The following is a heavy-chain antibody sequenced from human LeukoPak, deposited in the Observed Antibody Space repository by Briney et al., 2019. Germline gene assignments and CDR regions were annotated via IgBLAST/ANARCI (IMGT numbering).Heavy chain of an antibody. Sequence: SVKVSCKACGRTFSSYAISSVRQAPGQGLEWMGGIIPIFGTANYAQKFQGRVTITADESTSPAYMELSRLRSEDTAVYYCARESRGYYDSSGSPSRWFDPWGQGTLVTVSS. J-gene: IGHJ5*02. D-gene: IGHD3-22*01. V-gene: IGHV1-69*13. CDR1: GRTFSSYA. CDR2: IIPIFGTA. CDR3: ARESRGYYDSSGSPSRWFDP.